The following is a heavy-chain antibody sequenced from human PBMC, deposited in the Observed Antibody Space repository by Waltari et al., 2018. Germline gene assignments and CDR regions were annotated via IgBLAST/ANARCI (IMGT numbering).Heavy chain of an antibody. CDR1: GFTFSSYS. D-gene: IGHD5-18*01. J-gene: IGHJ3*02. V-gene: IGHV3-21*01. CDR3: ARGRDGYSEDAFDI. Sequence: EVQLVESGGGLVKPGGSLRLSCAASGFTFSSYSMNWVRQAPGKGLEWVSSISSSSSYIYYADSVKGRFTISRDNAKNSLYLQMNSLRAEDTAVYYCARGRDGYSEDAFDIWGQGTMVTVSS. CDR2: ISSSSSYI.